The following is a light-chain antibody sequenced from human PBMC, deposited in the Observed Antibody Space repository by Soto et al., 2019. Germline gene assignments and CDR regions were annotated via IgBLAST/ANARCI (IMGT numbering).Light chain of an antibody. J-gene: IGKJ1*01. CDR2: DAS. V-gene: IGKV3-15*01. Sequence: EIVMTQPPATLSVSPGERGTLSCRASQNIRHKLAWYQQRPGQAPRLLIYDASVTAIGVPARFSGGGSETEFILTISSLQSEDFAVYYCQQYDSWPRTFGQGTTVEI. CDR3: QQYDSWPRT. CDR1: QNIRHK.